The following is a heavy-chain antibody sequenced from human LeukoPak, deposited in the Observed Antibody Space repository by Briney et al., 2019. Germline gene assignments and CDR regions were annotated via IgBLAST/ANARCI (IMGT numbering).Heavy chain of an antibody. CDR1: GGSISSYY. Sequence: SETLSLTCTVSGGSISSYYWSWIRQPPGKGLEWIGYIYYSGSTNYNPSLKSRVTISVDTSKNQFSLKLSSVTAADTAVYYCARGNRGRDAFDIWGQGTMVTVSS. CDR3: ARGNRGRDAFDI. D-gene: IGHD1-14*01. CDR2: IYYSGST. J-gene: IGHJ3*02. V-gene: IGHV4-59*01.